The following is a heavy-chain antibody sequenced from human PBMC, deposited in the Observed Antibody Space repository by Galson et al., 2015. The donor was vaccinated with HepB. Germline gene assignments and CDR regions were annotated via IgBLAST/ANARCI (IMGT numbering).Heavy chain of an antibody. J-gene: IGHJ5*02. D-gene: IGHD3-22*01. Sequence: SETLSLTCTVSGGSISSSRHYWGWVRQPPGKGLEWIGSINYSGSTYDNPSLKSRVTISVDTSKNQFSLKLRSVTAADTAVYYCARHTYDSSIYNCFDPWGQGTLVTVSS. CDR3: ARHTYDSSIYNCFDP. V-gene: IGHV4-39*01. CDR1: GGSISSSRHY. CDR2: INYSGST.